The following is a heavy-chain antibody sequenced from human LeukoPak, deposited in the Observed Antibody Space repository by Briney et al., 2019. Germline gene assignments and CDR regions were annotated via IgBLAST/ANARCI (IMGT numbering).Heavy chain of an antibody. CDR1: GYTFTSYY. J-gene: IGHJ6*04. V-gene: IGHV1-46*03. Sequence: ASAKVSCKASGYTFTSYYMHWVRQAPGQGLEWMGIINPNGGSTSYAQKFQGRVTMTRDTSTSTVYMELSSLRSEDTAVYYCARTRYYGDYGFEMDVWGKGTTVTVSS. CDR2: INPNGGST. D-gene: IGHD4-17*01. CDR3: ARTRYYGDYGFEMDV.